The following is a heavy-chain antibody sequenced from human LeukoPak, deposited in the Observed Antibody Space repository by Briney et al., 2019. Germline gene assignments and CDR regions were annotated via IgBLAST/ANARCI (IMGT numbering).Heavy chain of an antibody. J-gene: IGHJ4*02. CDR2: INPNSGGT. CDR3: ARGTLVRGYSYGYYFDY. V-gene: IGHV1-2*02. D-gene: IGHD5-18*01. Sequence: ASVKVSCKASGYTFTGYYMHWVRQAPGQGLEWMGWINPNSGGTNYAQKFQGRVTMTRDTSISTAYVELSRLRSDDTAVYYCARGTLVRGYSYGYYFDYWGQGTLVTVSS. CDR1: GYTFTGYY.